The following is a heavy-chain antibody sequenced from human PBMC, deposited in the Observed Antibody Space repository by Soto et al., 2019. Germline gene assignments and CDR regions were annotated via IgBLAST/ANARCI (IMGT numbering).Heavy chain of an antibody. CDR2: IHSIRSSI. V-gene: IGHV3-48*02. D-gene: IGHD1-1*01. Sequence: EVQLVESGGGLVQPGGSLRLSCAVSGFTFSSHAMNWGRQAPGKGLEWVAYIHSIRSSIYYADSVKGRFTISRDNDKKSLYLQMDSLRDDETAVYYCARDARNDYYDYWGQGTLVTVSS. J-gene: IGHJ4*02. CDR3: ARDARNDYYDY. CDR1: GFTFSSHA.